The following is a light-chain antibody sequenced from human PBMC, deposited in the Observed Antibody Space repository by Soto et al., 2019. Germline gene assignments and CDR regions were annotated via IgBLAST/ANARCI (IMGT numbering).Light chain of an antibody. CDR3: QQGDSFPFT. Sequence: DIQMTQSPSSVSASVGDRVTITCRASQDISSWVAWYQQKPGKAPKLLISAASSLQSGVPRRFRGSGSGTDFTLIISSLQHEDFATYFCQQGDSFPFTFGGGTKVDIK. J-gene: IGKJ4*01. V-gene: IGKV1-12*01. CDR1: QDISSW. CDR2: AAS.